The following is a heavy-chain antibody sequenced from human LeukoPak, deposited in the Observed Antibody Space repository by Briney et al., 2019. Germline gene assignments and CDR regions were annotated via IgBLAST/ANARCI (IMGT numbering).Heavy chain of an antibody. D-gene: IGHD3-10*01. J-gene: IGHJ5*02. CDR1: GGSFSGYY. Sequence: PSETLSLTCAVYGGSFSGYYWSWIRQPPGKGLEWIGEINHSGSTNYNPSLKSRVTISVDTSKNQFSLKLSSVTAADTAVYYCARGGSYGSGSYPTNWFVPWGQGTLVTVSS. CDR3: ARGGSYGSGSYPTNWFVP. CDR2: INHSGST. V-gene: IGHV4-34*01.